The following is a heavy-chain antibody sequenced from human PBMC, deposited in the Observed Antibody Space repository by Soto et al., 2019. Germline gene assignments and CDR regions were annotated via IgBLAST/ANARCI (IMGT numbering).Heavy chain of an antibody. CDR1: GFIFSDHY. Sequence: EVQLVESGGGLVQPGGSLRLSCAASGFIFSDHYMDWVRQAPGNGLEWVGRTRNKANSYTSEYAASVKGRVTISRDDSKNSLYLVMNSLKAEDTAMYYCARAFITTVTYFDYWGQGTLVTVSS. CDR2: TRNKANSYTS. CDR3: ARAFITTVTYFDY. D-gene: IGHD4-17*01. V-gene: IGHV3-72*01. J-gene: IGHJ4*02.